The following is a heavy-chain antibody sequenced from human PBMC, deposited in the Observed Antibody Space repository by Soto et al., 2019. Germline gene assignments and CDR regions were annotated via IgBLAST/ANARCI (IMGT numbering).Heavy chain of an antibody. CDR3: ASPVRFGSSGELN. V-gene: IGHV3-74*01. CDR1: GFTFRSYW. J-gene: IGHJ4*02. CDR2: INSDGSTT. Sequence: GGSLRLSCAASGFTFRSYWMHWVRQAPGKGLVWVSRINSDGSTTNYADSVKGRFTISRDNAKSTLYLQMNSLRAEDTAVYYCASPVRFGSSGELNWGQGTLVTVSS. D-gene: IGHD3-10*01.